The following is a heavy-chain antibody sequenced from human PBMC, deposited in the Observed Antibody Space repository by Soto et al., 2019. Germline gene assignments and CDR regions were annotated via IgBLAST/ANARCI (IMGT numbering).Heavy chain of an antibody. J-gene: IGHJ4*02. D-gene: IGHD6-19*01. Sequence: SETLSLTCAVYGGSFSGYYWSWIRQPPGKGLEWIGEINHSGSTNYNPSLKSRVTISVDTSKNQFSLKLSSVTAADTAVYYCARGGQYSSGCDYWGQGTLVTVSS. CDR2: INHSGST. CDR1: GGSFSGYY. CDR3: ARGGQYSSGCDY. V-gene: IGHV4-34*01.